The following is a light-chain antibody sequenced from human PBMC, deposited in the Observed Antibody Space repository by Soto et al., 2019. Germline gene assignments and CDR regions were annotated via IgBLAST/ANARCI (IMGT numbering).Light chain of an antibody. CDR2: RNN. V-gene: IGLV1-47*01. CDR3: AAWDDSLSGYV. J-gene: IGLJ1*01. Sequence: QSVLTQPPSASGTPGQRVTISCSGSSSNIGSNYVYWYQQLPGTAPKLLIYRNNQRPSGVPDRFSGSKPGTSASLAISGLLSEDEADYYCAAWDDSLSGYVFGTGAKVTVL. CDR1: SSNIGSNY.